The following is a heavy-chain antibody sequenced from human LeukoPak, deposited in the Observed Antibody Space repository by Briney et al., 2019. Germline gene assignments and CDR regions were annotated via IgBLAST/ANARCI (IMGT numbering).Heavy chain of an antibody. V-gene: IGHV3-48*04. CDR1: GFTFSSYG. Sequence: PGGSLRLSCAASGFTFSSYGMHWVRQAPGKGLEWVSYISSSGSTIYYADSVKGRFTISRDNAKNSLYLQMNSLRAEDTAVYYCARFRLYSSSWYVANYYYYYGMDVWGQGTTVTVSS. D-gene: IGHD6-13*01. J-gene: IGHJ6*02. CDR2: ISSSGSTI. CDR3: ARFRLYSSSWYVANYYYYYGMDV.